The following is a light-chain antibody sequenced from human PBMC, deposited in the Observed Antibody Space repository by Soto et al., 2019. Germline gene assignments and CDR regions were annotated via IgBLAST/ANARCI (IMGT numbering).Light chain of an antibody. Sequence: DIQMTQSPSTLSASVGDRVTITCRASQSISSWLAWYQQKPGKAPKLLIYKASSLESGVPSRLSGSGSGTEFTLTISSLQPDDFATYYCQQYNSYLFTFGPGTKVDI. CDR1: QSISSW. V-gene: IGKV1-5*03. CDR3: QQYNSYLFT. CDR2: KAS. J-gene: IGKJ3*01.